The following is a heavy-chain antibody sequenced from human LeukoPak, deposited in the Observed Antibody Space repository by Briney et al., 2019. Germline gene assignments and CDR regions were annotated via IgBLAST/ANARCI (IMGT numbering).Heavy chain of an antibody. CDR1: GYSISSGYY. V-gene: IGHV4-38-2*02. D-gene: IGHD5-18*01. Sequence: SETLSLTCTVSGYSISSGYYWGWIRQPPGKGLEWIGSIYHSGSTYYNPSLKSRVTISVDKSKNQFSLKLSSVTAADTAVYYCARVSSVDTAMLYVDYWGQGTLVTVSS. CDR3: ARVSSVDTAMLYVDY. CDR2: IYHSGST. J-gene: IGHJ4*02.